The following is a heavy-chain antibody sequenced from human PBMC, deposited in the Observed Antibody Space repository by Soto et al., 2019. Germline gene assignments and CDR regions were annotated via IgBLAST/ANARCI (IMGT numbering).Heavy chain of an antibody. CDR3: ARVRGYWSGGRWSEYYLDY. CDR2: IISSGTTI. J-gene: IGHJ4*02. CDR1: GFSFSDYY. D-gene: IGHD2-15*01. Sequence: QVQLVESGGGLVKAGGSLRLSCAASGFSFSDYYMSWIRQAPGKGLEWVSYIISSGTTIYYADSVKGRFTVSRDNAKNSLYLQMNSLRTEDTAVYYCARVRGYWSGGRWSEYYLDYWGQGTLVTVYS. V-gene: IGHV3-11*01.